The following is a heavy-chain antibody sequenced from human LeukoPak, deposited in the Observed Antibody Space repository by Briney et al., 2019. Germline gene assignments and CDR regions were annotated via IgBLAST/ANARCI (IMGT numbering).Heavy chain of an antibody. V-gene: IGHV3-30*18. CDR2: ISYDGSNK. J-gene: IGHJ6*02. CDR1: GFTFSSYG. CDR3: AKDLGRLGYYYYYYGMDV. D-gene: IGHD6-19*01. Sequence: GRSLRLSCAASGFTFSSYGMHWVCQAPGKGLEWVAVISYDGSNKYYADSVKGRFTISRDNSKNTLYLQMNSLRAEDTAVYYCAKDLGRLGYYYYYYGMDVWGQGTTVTVSS.